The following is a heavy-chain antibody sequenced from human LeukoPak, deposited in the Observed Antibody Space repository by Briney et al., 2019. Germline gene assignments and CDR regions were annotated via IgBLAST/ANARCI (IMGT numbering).Heavy chain of an antibody. V-gene: IGHV4-34*01. Sequence: SETLSLTCAVYGGSFSGYYWSWIRQPPGRGLEWIGEINHSGSTNYIPSLKSRVTISVDTSKNQFSLKLSSVTAADTAVYYCARGKVFDYWGQGTLVTVSS. CDR1: GGSFSGYY. CDR2: INHSGST. J-gene: IGHJ4*02. CDR3: ARGKVFDY.